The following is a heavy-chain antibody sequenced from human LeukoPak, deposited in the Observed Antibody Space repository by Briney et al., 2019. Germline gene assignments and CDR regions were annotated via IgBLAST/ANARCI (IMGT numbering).Heavy chain of an antibody. J-gene: IGHJ4*02. Sequence: SETLSLTCTVSGGSISSYYWSWIRQPAGKGLEWIGRIYTSGSTNYNPSLKSRVTMSVDTSKNQFSLKLSSVTAADTAVYYCARVPCSGGSCYSGDWGQGILVTVSS. D-gene: IGHD2-15*01. V-gene: IGHV4-4*07. CDR3: ARVPCSGGSCYSGD. CDR2: IYTSGST. CDR1: GGSISSYY.